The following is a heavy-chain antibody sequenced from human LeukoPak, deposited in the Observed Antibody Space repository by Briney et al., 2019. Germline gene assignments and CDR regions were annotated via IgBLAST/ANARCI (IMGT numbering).Heavy chain of an antibody. D-gene: IGHD5-18*01. V-gene: IGHV4-39*01. CDR2: IYYSGST. CDR3: ARQDVTAIDY. Sequence: SETLSLTCTVSGGSISSSSYYRGWIRQPPGKGLEWIGSIYYSGSTYYNPSLKSRVTISVDTSKNQFSLKLSSVTAADTAVYYCARQDVTAIDYWGQGTLVTVSS. J-gene: IGHJ4*02. CDR1: GGSISSSSYY.